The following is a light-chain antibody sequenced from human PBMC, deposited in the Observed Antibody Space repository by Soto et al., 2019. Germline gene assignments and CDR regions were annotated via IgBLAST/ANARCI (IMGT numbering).Light chain of an antibody. Sequence: DIVMTQSPDSLAVSLGETATINCKSSQSLLYSSNNKNYLTWYQQKPGQPPKLLIYWASTRESGVPDRFSGNGSGTDFTFTISRLQVEDVAVYYCQQYYSSPLTFGGGTKVEIK. CDR3: QQYYSSPLT. CDR1: QSLLYSSNNKNY. CDR2: WAS. V-gene: IGKV4-1*01. J-gene: IGKJ4*01.